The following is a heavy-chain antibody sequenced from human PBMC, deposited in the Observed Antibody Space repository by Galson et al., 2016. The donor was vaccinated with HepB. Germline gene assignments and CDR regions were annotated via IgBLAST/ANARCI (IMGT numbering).Heavy chain of an antibody. D-gene: IGHD2/OR15-2a*01. J-gene: IGHJ4*02. CDR2: ISGGSTNT. Sequence: SLRLSCAASEFTFNSFNTYAMSWVRQAPGKGLEWVSTISGGSTNTHYADSVKGRFTISRDNSKNTLYLQMNSLRAEDTAVYYCARYCYTVTCNASYFDYWGQGTLVTVSS. V-gene: IGHV3-23*01. CDR3: ARYCYTVTCNASYFDY. CDR1: EFTFNSFNTYA.